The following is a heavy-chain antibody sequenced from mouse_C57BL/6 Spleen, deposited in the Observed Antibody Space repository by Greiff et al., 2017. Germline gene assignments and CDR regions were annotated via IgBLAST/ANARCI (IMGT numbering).Heavy chain of an antibody. J-gene: IGHJ2*01. D-gene: IGHD3-1*01. CDR1: GYTFTSYW. CDR2: IHPSDSET. CDR3: GRGGLSWGSDD. Sequence: QVHVKQPGAELVRPGSSVKLSCKASGYTFTSYWMHWVKQRPIQGLEWIGNIHPSDSETHYNQKFKDKATLTVNKSSSTAYMQLSSLTSEDSAVYYCGRGGLSWGSDDWGQGTTLTVSS. V-gene: IGHV1-52*01.